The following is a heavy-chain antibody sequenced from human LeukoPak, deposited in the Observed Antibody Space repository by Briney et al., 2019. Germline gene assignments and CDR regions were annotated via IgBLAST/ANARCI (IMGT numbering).Heavy chain of an antibody. Sequence: SETLSLTCAVYGGSFSGYYWSWIRQPPGKGLEWIGEINHSGSTNYNPSLTSRVTISVDTSKNQFSLKLSSVTAADTAVYYCATVTPAAMGPEPAFDYWGQGTLVTVSS. D-gene: IGHD2-2*01. CDR1: GGSFSGYY. CDR2: INHSGST. V-gene: IGHV4-34*01. J-gene: IGHJ4*02. CDR3: ATVTPAAMGPEPAFDY.